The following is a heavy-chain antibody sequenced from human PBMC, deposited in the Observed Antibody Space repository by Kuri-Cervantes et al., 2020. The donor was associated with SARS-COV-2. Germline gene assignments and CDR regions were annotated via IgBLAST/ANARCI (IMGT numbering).Heavy chain of an antibody. CDR3: ARRPLTGYSSGWYYYYGMDV. Sequence: SETLSLTCAVYGGSFSGYYWSWIRQPPGKGLEWIGEINHSGSTNYNPSLKSRVTISVDTSKNQFSLKLSSATAADTAVYYCARRPLTGYSSGWYYYYGMDVWGQGTTVTVSS. V-gene: IGHV4-34*01. D-gene: IGHD6-19*01. CDR2: INHSGST. J-gene: IGHJ6*02. CDR1: GGSFSGYY.